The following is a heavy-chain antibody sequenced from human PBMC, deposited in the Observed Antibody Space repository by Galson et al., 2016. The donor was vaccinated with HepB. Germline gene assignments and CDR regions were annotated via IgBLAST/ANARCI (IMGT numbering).Heavy chain of an antibody. J-gene: IGHJ4*02. CDR1: GYIFYSYG. Sequence: SVKVSCKASGYIFYSYGMTWVRQAPGQGLEWVGWISIHGGKTNYAQKFQGRVNITTDMSTSTAYLELRRLTLDDTAVYYCARGHLGGDFWGQGTLVTVSS. V-gene: IGHV1-18*04. CDR3: ARGHLGGDF. CDR2: ISIHGGKT. D-gene: IGHD6-25*01.